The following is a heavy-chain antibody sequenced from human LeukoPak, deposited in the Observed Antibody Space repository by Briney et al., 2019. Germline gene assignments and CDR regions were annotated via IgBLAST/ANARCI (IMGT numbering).Heavy chain of an antibody. CDR3: AKDANILTGYFDY. D-gene: IGHD3-9*01. CDR1: GFIFSSYG. V-gene: IGHV3-30*18. CDR2: ISYDGSNK. J-gene: IGHJ4*02. Sequence: GGSLRLSCAASGFIFSSYGMPWVRQAPGKGLEWVAVISYDGSNKYYADSVKGRFTISRDNSKNTLYLQMNSLRAEDTAVYYCAKDANILTGYFDYWGQGTLVTVSS.